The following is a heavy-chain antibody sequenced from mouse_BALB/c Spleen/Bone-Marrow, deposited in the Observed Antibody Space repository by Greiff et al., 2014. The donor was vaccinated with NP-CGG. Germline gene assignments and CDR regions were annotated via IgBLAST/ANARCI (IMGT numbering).Heavy chain of an antibody. V-gene: IGHV1-69*02. J-gene: IGHJ3*01. D-gene: IGHD1-1*01. CDR2: IYPSDSYT. CDR3: TRGDYYGSSSFAY. CDR1: GYTFTSYW. Sequence: VQLQQSGAELVRPGASVKLSCKASGYTFTSYWINWVKQRPGQGLEWIGNIYPSDSYTNYNQKFKDKATLTVDKSSSTAYMQLSSPTSEDPAVYYCTRGDYYGSSSFAYWGQGTLVTVSA.